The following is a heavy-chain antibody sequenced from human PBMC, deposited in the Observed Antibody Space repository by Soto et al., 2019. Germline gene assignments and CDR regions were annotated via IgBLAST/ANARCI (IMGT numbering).Heavy chain of an antibody. J-gene: IGHJ4*02. D-gene: IGHD2-2*01. CDR1: GFTFSDYH. CDR3: VASRPY. Sequence: EMQLVESGGGLVQPGGSLRLSCAASGFTFSDYHMEWVRQAPGKGLEWIGRARNDPRARTTQNAASVRGRFITSRAESENSLYLQMNSLKTADTAVYYCVASRPYWGQGTLVTVAS. CDR2: ARNDPRARTT. V-gene: IGHV3-72*01.